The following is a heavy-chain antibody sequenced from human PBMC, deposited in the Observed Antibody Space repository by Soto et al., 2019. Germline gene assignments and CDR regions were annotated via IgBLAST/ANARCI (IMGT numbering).Heavy chain of an antibody. CDR3: ARSGLGFGESFYYYYYYGMDV. CDR1: GGSISSSNW. J-gene: IGHJ6*02. CDR2: IYHSGST. Sequence: PSETLSLTCAVSGGSISSSNWWSWVRQPPGKGLEWIGEIYHSGSTNCNPSLKSRVTISVDKSKNQFSLKLSSVTAADTAVYYCARSGLGFGESFYYYYYYGMDVWGQGTTVTVSS. V-gene: IGHV4-4*02. D-gene: IGHD3-10*01.